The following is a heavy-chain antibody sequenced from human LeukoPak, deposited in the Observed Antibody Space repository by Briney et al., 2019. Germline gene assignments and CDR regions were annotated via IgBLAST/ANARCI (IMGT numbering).Heavy chain of an antibody. CDR2: TSGSGGST. D-gene: IGHD3-3*01. V-gene: IGHV3-23*01. J-gene: IGHJ4*02. CDR3: AKGRTIFGVVTHLFDY. Sequence: GGSLRLSCAASGFTFSTYAMSWVRQAPGQGLEWVSATSGSGGSTYYADSVKGRFTISRDNSKNTLYLQMNSLRAEDTAVYYCAKGRTIFGVVTHLFDYWGQGTLVTVSS. CDR1: GFTFSTYA.